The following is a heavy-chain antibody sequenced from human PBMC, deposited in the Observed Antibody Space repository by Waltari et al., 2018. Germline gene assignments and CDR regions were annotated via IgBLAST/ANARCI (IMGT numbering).Heavy chain of an antibody. V-gene: IGHV4-4*07. CDR3: ARESGDYSPFDN. Sequence: QVQLQESGPGLVKPLETLSLPCSVPGGSIRRYYWSWIRQPAGKGLEWIGHIFTSGITKYNPSLKSRVTMSVDTSKNQFSLKLTSVTAADTAVYYCARESGDYSPFDNWGQGTLVTVSS. D-gene: IGHD4-17*01. J-gene: IGHJ4*02. CDR1: GGSIRRYY. CDR2: IFTSGIT.